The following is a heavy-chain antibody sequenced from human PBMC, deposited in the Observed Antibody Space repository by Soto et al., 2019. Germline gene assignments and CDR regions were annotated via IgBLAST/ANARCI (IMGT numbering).Heavy chain of an antibody. D-gene: IGHD2-8*01. J-gene: IGHJ4*02. V-gene: IGHV3-23*01. CDR2: IAGGGGST. CDR3: AKAARYASPFDS. Sequence: PEGSLRLSCTASGFIFSNYAMTWFRQAPGRGLERVAKIAGGGGSTFYADSVKGRFTISRDNSKNTLYLQMTSLRDDVTAVYYCAKAARYASPFDSWGQGALVTVSS. CDR1: GFIFSNYA.